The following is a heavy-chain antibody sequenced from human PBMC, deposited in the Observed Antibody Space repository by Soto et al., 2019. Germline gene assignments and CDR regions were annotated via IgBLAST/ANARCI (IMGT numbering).Heavy chain of an antibody. CDR2: IYYSGST. CDR1: GGSVSSGSYY. D-gene: IGHD2-21*01. J-gene: IGHJ5*02. CDR3: ARLGAYYQSLDP. V-gene: IGHV4-61*01. Sequence: SETLSLTCTVSGGSVSSGSYYWSWIRQPPGKGLEWIGYIYYSGSTNYNPSLKSRVTISVDTSKNQFSLKLSSVTASDTAVYYCARLGAYYQSLDPWGQGTVVTVSS.